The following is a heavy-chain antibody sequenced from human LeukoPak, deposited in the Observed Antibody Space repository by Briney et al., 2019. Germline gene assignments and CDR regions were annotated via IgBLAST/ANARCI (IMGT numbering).Heavy chain of an antibody. V-gene: IGHV4-39*07. Sequence: SETLSLTCTVSGGSIDSTSYYWGWFRQTPGKGLEWIGTIYYSGNTYYNPSLKSPVTISVDTSKNQFSLKLSSVTAADTAVYYCARDQVKGRGDAFDIWGQGTMVTVSS. CDR2: IYYSGNT. D-gene: IGHD3-10*01. CDR3: ARDQVKGRGDAFDI. CDR1: GGSIDSTSYY. J-gene: IGHJ3*02.